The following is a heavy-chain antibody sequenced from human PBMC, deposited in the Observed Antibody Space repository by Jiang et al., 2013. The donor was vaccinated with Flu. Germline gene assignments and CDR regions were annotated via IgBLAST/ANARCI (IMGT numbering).Heavy chain of an antibody. Sequence: VQLVESGGGLVEPGGSLRLSCAASGFTFSNAWMNWVRQAPGKGLEWVGRIQSKTDGGTRDYAAPVQDRFTISRDDSKTTLYLQMNSLKIEDTAVYYCTTRGADYWGQGTLVTVSS. CDR3: TTRGADY. V-gene: IGHV3-15*07. CDR1: GFTFSNAW. CDR2: IQSKTDGGTR. J-gene: IGHJ4*02. D-gene: IGHD3-16*01.